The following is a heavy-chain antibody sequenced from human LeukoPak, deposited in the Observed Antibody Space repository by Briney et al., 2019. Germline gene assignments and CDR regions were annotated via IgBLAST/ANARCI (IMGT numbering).Heavy chain of an antibody. J-gene: IGHJ4*02. Sequence: GGSLRLSCAASGFTFRNYGMSWVRQTPGKGLEWVSAISGNGGSTYYADSVKGRFTISRDNSKNTLYLQMNSLRAEDTAVYYCAKGAGYLWFGELLDNFDYWGQGTLVTVSS. CDR2: ISGNGGST. CDR1: GFTFRNYG. D-gene: IGHD3-10*01. V-gene: IGHV3-23*01. CDR3: AKGAGYLWFGELLDNFDY.